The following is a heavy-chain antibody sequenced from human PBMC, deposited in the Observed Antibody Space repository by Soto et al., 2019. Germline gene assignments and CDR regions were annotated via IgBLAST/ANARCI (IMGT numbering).Heavy chain of an antibody. CDR1: GVTFSSYS. CDR3: ARELGFDAVARMDV. D-gene: IGHD6-19*01. V-gene: IGHV3-48*01. Sequence: EVQLVESGGGLVQPGGSLRLSCTASGVTFSSYSMVWVRQAPGKGLEWVSYISGSSSSIYYADSVKGRFTTSRDNAKNSTYLQMNSLRVEDTGVYYCARELGFDAVARMDVWGQGTTVTVSS. CDR2: ISGSSSSI. J-gene: IGHJ6*02.